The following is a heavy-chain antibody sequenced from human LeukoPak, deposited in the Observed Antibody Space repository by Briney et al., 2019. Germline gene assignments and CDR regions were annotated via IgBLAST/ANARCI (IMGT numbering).Heavy chain of an antibody. CDR3: ARVFYYGASGYPDAFYDY. CDR1: GGSISSYY. D-gene: IGHD3-22*01. J-gene: IGHJ4*02. CDR2: IYYSGST. V-gene: IGHV4-59*08. Sequence: SETLSLTCTVSGGSISSYYWSWIRQPPGKGLEWIGYIYYSGSTNYNPSLKSRVTISVDTSKNRFSLKLSSVTAADTAVYYCARVFYYGASGYPDAFYDYWGQGTLVTVSS.